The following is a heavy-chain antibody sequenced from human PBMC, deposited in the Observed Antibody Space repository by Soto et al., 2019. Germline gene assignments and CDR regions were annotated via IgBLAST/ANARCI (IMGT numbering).Heavy chain of an antibody. D-gene: IGHD6-19*01. CDR2: IYWNDDK. CDR3: AKSGSSGWYGWFDP. V-gene: IGHV2-5*01. CDR1: GFSLRTSGVG. J-gene: IGHJ5*02. Sequence: SGPTLVNPTQTLTLTCIFSGFSLRTSGVGVGWIRQPPGKTLEWLGFIYWNDDKRYSPSLKSRLTITKDTSKNQVVLTMTNMDPVDTATYYCAKSGSSGWYGWFDPWGQGTLVTVSS.